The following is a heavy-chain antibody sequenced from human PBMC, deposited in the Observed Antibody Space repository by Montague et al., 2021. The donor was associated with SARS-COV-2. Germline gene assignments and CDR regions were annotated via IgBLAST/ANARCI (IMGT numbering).Heavy chain of an antibody. Sequence: SETLSLTCAVYNESFSDYYWSWIRQPPGKGLEWVGEIDHSGAANYNPSLKSRVAISIDTSRTQFSLKLNSVTAADTAVYYCARGREEFVLPPILVLGPFYYYYYVDVWGKGTTVTVSS. D-gene: IGHD2-8*01. CDR2: IDHSGAA. J-gene: IGHJ6*03. CDR3: ARGREEFVLPPILVLGPFYYYYYVDV. CDR1: NESFSDYY. V-gene: IGHV4-34*01.